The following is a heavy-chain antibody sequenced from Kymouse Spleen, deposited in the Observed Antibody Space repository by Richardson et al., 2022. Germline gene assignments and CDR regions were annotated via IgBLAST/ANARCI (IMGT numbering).Heavy chain of an antibody. J-gene: IGHJ4*02. D-gene: IGHD5-12*01. CDR1: GGSFSGYY. CDR2: INHSGST. CDR3: ARGTSGYDFDY. Sequence: QVQLQQWGAGLLKPSETLSLTCAVYGGSFSGYYWSWIRQPPGKGLEWIGEINHSGSTNYNPSLKSRVTISVDTSKNQFSLKLSSVTAADTAVYYCARGTSGYDFDYWGQGTLVTVSS. V-gene: IGHV4-34*01.